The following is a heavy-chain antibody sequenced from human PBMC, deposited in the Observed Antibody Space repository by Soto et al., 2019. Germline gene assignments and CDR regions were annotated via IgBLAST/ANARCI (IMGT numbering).Heavy chain of an antibody. CDR1: CGVINSYY. D-gene: IGHD6-19*01. V-gene: IGHV4-59*01. Sequence: SETLSLTYTVSCGVINSYYWSWIRHSPGKGLEWIGYIYYRGTTRYNPSPKRRVTLSVDTSENQFSLKLRSVTAADTAVYYCARDFVAGSTWFDPWGQGILVTVSS. CDR2: IYYRGTT. CDR3: ARDFVAGSTWFDP. J-gene: IGHJ5*02.